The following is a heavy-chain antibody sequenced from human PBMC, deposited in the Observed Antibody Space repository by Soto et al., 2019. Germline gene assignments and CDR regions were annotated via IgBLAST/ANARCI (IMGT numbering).Heavy chain of an antibody. J-gene: IGHJ4*02. CDR2: IYYSGST. CDR1: GGSISSYY. V-gene: IGHV4-59*01. Sequence: QVQLLESGPGLVKPSETLSLTCTVSGGSISSYYWSWIRQPPGKGLEWIGYIYYSGSTNYNPPLKSRVTIAVDTSKNQLSLKLSSVTAADTAVYYCARRYGASFDYWGQGTLVTVSS. D-gene: IGHD4-17*01. CDR3: ARRYGASFDY.